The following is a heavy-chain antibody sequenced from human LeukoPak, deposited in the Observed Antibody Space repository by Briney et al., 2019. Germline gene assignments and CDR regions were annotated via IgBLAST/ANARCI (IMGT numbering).Heavy chain of an antibody. CDR1: GGSIGSSSYY. CDR2: IYYSGST. V-gene: IGHV4-39*01. Sequence: SETLSLTCTVSGGSIGSSSYYWGWIRQPPGKGLEWIGSIYYSGSTYYNPSLKSRVTISVDTSKNQFSLKLSSVTAADTAVYYCAGLPYDFWSGYYHWYFDLWGRGTLVTVSS. D-gene: IGHD3-3*01. J-gene: IGHJ2*01. CDR3: AGLPYDFWSGYYHWYFDL.